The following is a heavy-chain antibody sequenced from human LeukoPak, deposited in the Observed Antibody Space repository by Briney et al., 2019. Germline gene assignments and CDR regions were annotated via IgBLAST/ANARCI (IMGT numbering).Heavy chain of an antibody. CDR1: GFTFSSYA. D-gene: IGHD2-15*01. Sequence: GGSLRLSCAASGFTFSSYAMSWVRQAPGKGLEWVSAISDTGNTYHADSVKGRFTISRDSSKNTLFLQMNRLRPEDAAVYYCAKAPVTTCRGAFCYPFDCWGLGTLVTVSS. CDR3: AKAPVTTCRGAFCYPFDC. J-gene: IGHJ4*02. V-gene: IGHV3-23*01. CDR2: ISDTGNT.